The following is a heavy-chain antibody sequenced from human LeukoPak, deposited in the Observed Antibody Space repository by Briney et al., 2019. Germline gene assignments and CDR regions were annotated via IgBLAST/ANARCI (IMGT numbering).Heavy chain of an antibody. D-gene: IGHD5-18*01. CDR1: GFTFSSYA. CDR3: AKVGTAMVLWYFNL. Sequence: GGSVRLSCAASGFTFSSYAMSWVRQAPGEGLEWVSAISGSGGSTYYADSVKGRFTISRDNSKNTLYLQMNSLRAEDTAVYYCAKVGTAMVLWYFNLWGRGTLVTVSS. V-gene: IGHV3-23*01. CDR2: ISGSGGST. J-gene: IGHJ2*01.